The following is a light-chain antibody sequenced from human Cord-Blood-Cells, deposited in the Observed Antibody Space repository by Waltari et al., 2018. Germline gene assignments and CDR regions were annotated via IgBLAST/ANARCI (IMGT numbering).Light chain of an antibody. J-gene: IGLJ3*02. Sequence: QSALTQPASASGSPGQSITISRTGTSSDVGSYNLVSWYQQHPGKAPKLMIYEGSKRPSGVSNRFSGSKSGNTASLTISGLQAEDEADYYCCSYAGSSTWVFGGGTKLTVL. CDR3: CSYAGSSTWV. CDR1: SSDVGSYNL. CDR2: EGS. V-gene: IGLV2-23*01.